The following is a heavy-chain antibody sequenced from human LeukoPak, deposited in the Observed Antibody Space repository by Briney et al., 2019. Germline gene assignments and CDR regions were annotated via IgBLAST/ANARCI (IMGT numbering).Heavy chain of an antibody. J-gene: IGHJ4*02. CDR3: ARQHYTSMSHCDF. CDR2: VSYIGNT. D-gene: IGHD5-18*01. CDR1: GGSIGTSY. Sequence: SETLSLTCTVSGGSIGTSYWSGTRQPPGKGLEWIGYVSYIGNTNYNPSLKSRVTVSVDSSKNQFSLKLSSVTAADTAVYYCARQHYTSMSHCDFWGQGTLVTVSS. V-gene: IGHV4-59*08.